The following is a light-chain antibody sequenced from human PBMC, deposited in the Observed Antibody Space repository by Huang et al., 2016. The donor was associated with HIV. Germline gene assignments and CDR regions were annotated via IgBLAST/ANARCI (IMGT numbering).Light chain of an antibody. CDR3: QQRSNWPLT. Sequence: SPATLSLSPGERATLSCRASQSVSTYLAWYQQKPGQAPRLLIYDKSNRATGIPARFSGSGSGTDFTLTISSLEPEDFAVYYCQQRSNWPLTFGGGTKVEIK. V-gene: IGKV3-11*01. J-gene: IGKJ4*01. CDR1: QSVSTY. CDR2: DKS.